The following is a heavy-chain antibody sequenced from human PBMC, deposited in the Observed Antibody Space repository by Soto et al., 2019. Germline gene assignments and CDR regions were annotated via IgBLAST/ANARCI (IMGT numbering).Heavy chain of an antibody. CDR1: GFTFTSSA. V-gene: IGHV1-58*01. Sequence: ASVKVSCKASGFTFTSSAVQWVRQARGQRLEWIGWIGVGSGNTNYAQKFQERVTITRDMSTSTAYMELSSLRSEDTAVYYCAAEGKGWTQYYYYGMDVWGQGTTVTVSS. CDR2: IGVGSGNT. CDR3: AAEGKGWTQYYYYGMDV. J-gene: IGHJ6*02. D-gene: IGHD6-19*01.